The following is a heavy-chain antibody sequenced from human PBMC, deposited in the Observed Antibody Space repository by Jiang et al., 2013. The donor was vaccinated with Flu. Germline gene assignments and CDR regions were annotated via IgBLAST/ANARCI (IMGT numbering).Heavy chain of an antibody. CDR2: INHSGST. D-gene: IGHD4/OR15-4a*01. J-gene: IGHJ6*02. CDR1: GGSFSGYY. CDR3: ARGDRNMVPGDYYYGMDV. Sequence: LLKPSETLSLTCAVYGGSFSGYYWSWIRQPPGKGLEWIGEINHSGSTNYNPSLKSRVTISVDTSKNQFSLKLSSVTAADTAVYYCARGDRNMVPGDYYYGMDVWGQGTTVTVSS. V-gene: IGHV4-34*01.